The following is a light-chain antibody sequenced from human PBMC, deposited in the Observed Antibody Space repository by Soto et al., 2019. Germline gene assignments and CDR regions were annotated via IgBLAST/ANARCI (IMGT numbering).Light chain of an antibody. CDR2: AAS. Sequence: DIQLTQSPSFLSASVGDRVTITCRASQGISSYLAWYQQRPGKAPKLLIYAASTLQSGVPSRFSGSGSGTEFTLTIRSLQPEDFATYYCQQLNSYPPTFGGGTKVAIK. CDR1: QGISSY. J-gene: IGKJ4*01. CDR3: QQLNSYPPT. V-gene: IGKV1-9*01.